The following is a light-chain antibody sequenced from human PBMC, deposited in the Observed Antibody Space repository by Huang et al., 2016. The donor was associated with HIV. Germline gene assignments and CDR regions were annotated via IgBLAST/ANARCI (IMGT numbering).Light chain of an antibody. CDR3: QQYNNWPPLT. CDR2: GTS. J-gene: IGKJ4*01. CDR1: QSVSTN. Sequence: ELVMTQSPATLSVSPGERATLPCRASQSVSTNLAWDQQKACQAPRLLMYGTSTRATGVTARFSSSGSGTEFTLTISSLQSEDFAVYYCQQYNNWPPLTFGGGTRVEIK. V-gene: IGKV3-15*01.